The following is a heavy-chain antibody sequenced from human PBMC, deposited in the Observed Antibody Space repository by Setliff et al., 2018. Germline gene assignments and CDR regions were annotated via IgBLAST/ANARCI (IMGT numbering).Heavy chain of an antibody. CDR1: GFTFRSYW. J-gene: IGHJ4*02. CDR2: IKKDGSIK. V-gene: IGHV3-7*01. CDR3: SRDLQGSGDYVVGY. Sequence: PGGSLRLSCAASGFTFRSYWMSWVRQAPGKGLEWVANIKKDGSIKYYLDSVRGRFTISRDNAENSLTLQMNSLRVEDTAVYYRSRDLQGSGDYVVGYWGQGTLVTVSS. D-gene: IGHD4-17*01.